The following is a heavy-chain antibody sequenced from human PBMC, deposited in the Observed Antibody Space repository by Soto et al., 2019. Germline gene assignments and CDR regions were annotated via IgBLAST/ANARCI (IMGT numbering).Heavy chain of an antibody. CDR2: IKSKTDGGTT. V-gene: IGHV3-15*07. Sequence: GESLKISCAASGFTFSNAWMNWVRQAPGKGLEWVGRIKSKTDGGTTDYAAPVKGRFTISRDDSKNTPYLQMNSLKTEDTAVYYCTTTLFTLYGSGIGYWGQGTLVTVSS. CDR1: GFTFSNAW. CDR3: TTTLFTLYGSGIGY. D-gene: IGHD3-10*01. J-gene: IGHJ4*02.